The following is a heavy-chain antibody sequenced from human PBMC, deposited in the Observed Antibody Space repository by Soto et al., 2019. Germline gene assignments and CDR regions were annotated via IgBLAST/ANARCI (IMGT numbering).Heavy chain of an antibody. J-gene: IGHJ4*02. V-gene: IGHV3-23*01. CDR1: GYTFTSYD. Sequence: SCKASGYTFTSYDINWVRQAPGKGLEWVSVISGSGSSTYYADSVKGRFTISRDNSKNTLYLQMNSLRAEDTAVYYCASRSSGWYFDYWGQGTLVTVSS. D-gene: IGHD6-19*01. CDR3: ASRSSGWYFDY. CDR2: ISGSGSST.